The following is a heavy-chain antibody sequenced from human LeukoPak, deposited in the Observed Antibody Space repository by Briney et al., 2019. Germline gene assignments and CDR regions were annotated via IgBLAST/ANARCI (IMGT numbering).Heavy chain of an antibody. CDR1: GYTLTELS. CDR2: FDPEDGET. CDR3: ATDLSSYSYGYYAFDI. Sequence: GASVKVSCKVSGYTLTELSMHWVRQAPGKGLEWMGGFDPEDGETIYAQKFQGRVTMTKDTSTDTAYMELSSLRSEDTAVYYCATDLSSYSYGYYAFDIWGQGTMVTVSS. V-gene: IGHV1-24*01. D-gene: IGHD5-18*01. J-gene: IGHJ3*02.